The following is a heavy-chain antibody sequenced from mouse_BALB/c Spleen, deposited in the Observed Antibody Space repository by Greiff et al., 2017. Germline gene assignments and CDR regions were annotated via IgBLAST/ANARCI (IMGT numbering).Heavy chain of an antibody. CDR2: ISSGGSYT. CDR3: AREGALMDY. V-gene: IGHV5-6*02. J-gene: IGHJ4*01. Sequence: DVKLQESGGDLVKPGGSLKLSCAASGFTFSSYGMSWVRQTPDKRLEWVATISSGGSYTYYPDSVKGRFTISRDNAKNTLYLQMSSLKSEDPAMYYCAREGALMDYWGQGTSVTVSS. CDR1: GFTFSSYG.